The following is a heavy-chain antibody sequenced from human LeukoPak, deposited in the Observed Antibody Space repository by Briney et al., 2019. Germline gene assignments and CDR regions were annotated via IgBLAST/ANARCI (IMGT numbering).Heavy chain of an antibody. Sequence: SETLSLTCVVSGDSISSGAYSWSWIRQPPGKGLEWIGYIFHTGSTFYNPSLKSRVTISVDNFKNQFSLRLSSVTAADTAVYYCARELWFANAPGSWLDPWGQGTLVTVSS. CDR3: ARELWFANAPGSWLDP. J-gene: IGHJ5*02. D-gene: IGHD3-10*01. V-gene: IGHV4-30-2*01. CDR1: GDSISSGAYS. CDR2: IFHTGST.